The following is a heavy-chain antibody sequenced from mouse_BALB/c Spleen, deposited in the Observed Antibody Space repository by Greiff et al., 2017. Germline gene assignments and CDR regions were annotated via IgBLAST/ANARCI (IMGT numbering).Heavy chain of an antibody. Sequence: EVQLQESGGGLVKLGGSLKLSCAASGFTFSSYYMSWVRQTPEKRLELVAAINSNGGSTYYPDTVKGRFTISRDNAKNTLYLQMSSLKSEDTALYYCARQGYGLGAMDYWGQGTSVTVSS. V-gene: IGHV5-6-2*01. D-gene: IGHD3-1*01. CDR2: INSNGGST. J-gene: IGHJ4*01. CDR3: ARQGYGLGAMDY. CDR1: GFTFSSYY.